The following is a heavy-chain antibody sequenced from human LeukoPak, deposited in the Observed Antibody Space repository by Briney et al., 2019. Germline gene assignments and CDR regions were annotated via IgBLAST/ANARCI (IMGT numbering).Heavy chain of an antibody. CDR2: IYYTGST. D-gene: IGHD6-13*01. J-gene: IGHJ5*02. V-gene: IGHV4-39*07. CDR1: NGSFSTSVYY. CDR3: AGVGDQQQPLILCDL. Sequence: PSETLSLTCTVSNGSFSTSVYYGAWLRQPPGKGLEWIGTIYYTGSTYYNPSLKSRVTISVDRSKNQFSLKLSSVTAADTAVYYCAGVGDQQQPLILCDLWGQGTVDTVFS.